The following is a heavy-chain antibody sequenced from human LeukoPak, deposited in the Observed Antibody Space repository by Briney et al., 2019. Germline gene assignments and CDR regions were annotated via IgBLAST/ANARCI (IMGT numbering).Heavy chain of an antibody. Sequence: GGSLRLSCAASGFTFSSYGMHRLRQAPGKGLEWVADISYDGSNKYYADSVKGRFTISRDNSKNTLYLQMNSLRAEDTAVYYCAKDLVDTATDYYYYYYGMDVWGQGTTVTVSS. CDR3: AKDLVDTATDYYYYYYGMDV. CDR1: GFTFSSYG. J-gene: IGHJ6*02. D-gene: IGHD5-18*01. V-gene: IGHV3-30*18. CDR2: ISYDGSNK.